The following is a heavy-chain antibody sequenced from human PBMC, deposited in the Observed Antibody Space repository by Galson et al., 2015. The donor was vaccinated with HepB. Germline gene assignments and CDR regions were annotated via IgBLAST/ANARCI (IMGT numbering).Heavy chain of an antibody. Sequence: QSGAEVKKPGESLKISCKGSGYSFTSYWIGWVRQMPGKGLEWMGIIYPGDSDTRYNPSFQGQVTISLDTSVSTAYLQISSLKAEDTAVYYCASSIVVVPAAALPEYNYYYGMDVWGQGTTVTVSS. CDR3: ASSIVVVPAAALPEYNYYYGMDV. D-gene: IGHD2-2*01. V-gene: IGHV5-51*01. J-gene: IGHJ6*02. CDR2: IYPGDSDT. CDR1: GYSFTSYW.